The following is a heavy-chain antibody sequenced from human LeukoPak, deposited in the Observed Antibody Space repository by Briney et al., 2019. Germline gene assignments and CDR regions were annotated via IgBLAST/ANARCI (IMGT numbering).Heavy chain of an antibody. CDR3: AKVGVGGGTYYFDY. V-gene: IGHV3-23*01. D-gene: IGHD1-1*01. CDR1: GFTFSSYG. Sequence: GGFLRLSCAASGFTFSSYGMSWVRQAPGKGLEWVSAISGSGGSTYYADSVKGRFTISRDNSKNTLYLQMNSLRAEDTAVYYCAKVGVGGGTYYFDYWGQGTLVTVSS. J-gene: IGHJ4*02. CDR2: ISGSGGST.